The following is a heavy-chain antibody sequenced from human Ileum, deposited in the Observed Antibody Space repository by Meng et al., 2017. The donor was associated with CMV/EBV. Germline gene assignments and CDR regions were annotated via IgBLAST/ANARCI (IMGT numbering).Heavy chain of an antibody. V-gene: IGHV1-8*01. Sequence: VSCKASGYYFLSYDINWVRQATGQGLEWMGWMNPNTLNPAYAQRFEGRVAMTTNISLNTVYMELSRLRSEDTAVYYCAREVAGRLDPWGLGTLVTVSS. CDR1: GYYFLSYD. J-gene: IGHJ5*02. CDR2: MNPNTLNP. CDR3: AREVAGRLDP.